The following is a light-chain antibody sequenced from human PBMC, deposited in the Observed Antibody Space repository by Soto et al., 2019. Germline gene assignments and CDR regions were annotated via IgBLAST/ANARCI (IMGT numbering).Light chain of an antibody. V-gene: IGLV1-44*01. Sequence: QYVLTQPPSASGTPGQRVTISCSGSSSNIGSSTVNWYQQLPGTAPKLLIYSSNQRPSGVPDRFSGSKSGTSASLAISGLQSEDEADYYCAAWDDSLNGYVFGTGTKVTVL. J-gene: IGLJ1*01. CDR2: SSN. CDR3: AAWDDSLNGYV. CDR1: SSNIGSST.